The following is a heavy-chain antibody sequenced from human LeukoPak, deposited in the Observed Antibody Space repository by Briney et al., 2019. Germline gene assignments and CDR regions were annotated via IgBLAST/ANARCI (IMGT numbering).Heavy chain of an antibody. CDR1: GFTFSSYS. D-gene: IGHD2-2*01. Sequence: GGSLRLSCAASGFTFSSYSMNWVRQAPGKGLEWVSSISSSSSYIYYADPVKGRFTISRDNAKNSLFLQMNSLRAEDTAVYYCARDTYCTSTTCPEGEAFDIWGQGTMVTVSS. V-gene: IGHV3-21*01. J-gene: IGHJ3*02. CDR2: ISSSSSYI. CDR3: ARDTYCTSTTCPEGEAFDI.